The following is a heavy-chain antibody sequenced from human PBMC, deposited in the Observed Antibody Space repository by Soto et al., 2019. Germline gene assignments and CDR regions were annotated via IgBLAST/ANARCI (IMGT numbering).Heavy chain of an antibody. V-gene: IGHV4-31*03. CDR3: ARWPQLEPRFDY. CDR1: GGSISSGGYY. Sequence: SETLSLTCTVSGGSISSGGYYWSWIRQHPGKGLEWIGYIYYSGSTYYNPSLKSRVTISVDTSKNQFSLKLSSVTAADTAVYYCARWPQLEPRFDYWGQGTLVTVS. J-gene: IGHJ4*02. D-gene: IGHD1-1*01. CDR2: IYYSGST.